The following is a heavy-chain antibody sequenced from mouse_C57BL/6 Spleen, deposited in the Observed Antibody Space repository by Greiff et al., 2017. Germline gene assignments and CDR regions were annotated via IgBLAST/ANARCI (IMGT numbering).Heavy chain of an antibody. CDR2: ISYDGSN. J-gene: IGHJ1*03. Sequence: EVPLQESGPGLVKPSQSLSLTCSVTGYSITSGYYWNWIRQFPGNKLEWMGYISYDGSNNYNPSLKNRISITRDTSKNQFFLKLNSVTTEDTATYYCARGDWYFDVWGTGTTVTVSS. V-gene: IGHV3-6*01. CDR1: GYSITSGYY. CDR3: ARGDWYFDV.